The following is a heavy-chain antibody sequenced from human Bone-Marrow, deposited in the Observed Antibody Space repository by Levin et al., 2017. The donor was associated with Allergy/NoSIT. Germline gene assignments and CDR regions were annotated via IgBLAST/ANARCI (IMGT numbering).Heavy chain of an antibody. Sequence: SQTLSLTCTVSGGSISSDNYYWTWIRQPPGKGLECIGYTYYNGSTYYNPSLKSRVTISVDTAKNQFSLKLDSVTAADTAVYYCARVRDGYNFGDYYFDSWGQGTLVIVSS. CDR1: GGSISSDNYY. CDR2: TYYNGST. D-gene: IGHD5-24*01. J-gene: IGHJ4*02. V-gene: IGHV4-30-4*01. CDR3: ARVRDGYNFGDYYFDS.